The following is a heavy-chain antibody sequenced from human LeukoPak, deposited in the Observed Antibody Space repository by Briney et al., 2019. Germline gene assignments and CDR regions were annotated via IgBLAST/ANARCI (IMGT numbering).Heavy chain of an antibody. CDR2: IYPGDSDT. J-gene: IGHJ5*02. D-gene: IGHD6-6*01. CDR3: ARRDNEEYSPIHP. CDR1: GYSSTRYW. Sequence: GESLKISGKGYGYSSTRYWYGWVRQMPGKGLEWMGIIYPGDSDTRYSPSFQGQVTISADKSISTAYLQWSSLKASDTAMYYCARRDNEEYSPIHPWGQGTLVTVSS. V-gene: IGHV5-51*01.